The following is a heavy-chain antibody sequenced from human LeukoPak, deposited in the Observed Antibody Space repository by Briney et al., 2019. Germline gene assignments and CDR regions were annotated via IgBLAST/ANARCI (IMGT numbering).Heavy chain of an antibody. CDR3: AKDRKYYHDISGYYPN. D-gene: IGHD3-22*01. V-gene: IGHV3-23*01. CDR2: ITSGTRT. CDR1: AFSFSSHG. J-gene: IGHJ4*02. Sequence: GGSLRLSCVAAAFSFSSHGMDWVGHAPGKGLEWVSGITSGTRTYYADSVKSRFIISRENSKNTLYLQMNSLRVEDTAVYYCAKDRKYYHDISGYYPNWGQGTLVTVSS.